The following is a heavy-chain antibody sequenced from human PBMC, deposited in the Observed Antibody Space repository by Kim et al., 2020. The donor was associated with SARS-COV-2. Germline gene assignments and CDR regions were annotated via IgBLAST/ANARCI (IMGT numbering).Heavy chain of an antibody. J-gene: IGHJ4*02. CDR3: ARSLLGGLLTGYYSAS. CDR1: GFTFSSYS. D-gene: IGHD3-9*01. CDR2: ISSSSSYI. Sequence: GGSLRLSCAASGFTFSSYSMNWVRQAPGKGLEWVSSISSSSSYIYYADSVKGRFTISRDNAKNSLYLQMNSLRAEDTAVYYCARSLLGGLLTGYYSASWGQGTLVTVSS. V-gene: IGHV3-21*01.